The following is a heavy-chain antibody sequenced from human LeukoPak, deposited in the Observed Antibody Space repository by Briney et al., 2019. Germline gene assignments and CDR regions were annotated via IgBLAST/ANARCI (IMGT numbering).Heavy chain of an antibody. CDR2: ISYDGSNK. J-gene: IGHJ3*02. CDR3: ARDRKYYGSGSYYNDNAFDI. CDR1: GFTFSAYD. Sequence: GWSLRLSCAASGFTFSAYDLHWVRQAPGKGLEWVAVISYDGSNKYYADSVKGRFTISRDNSKNTLYLQMNSLRAEDTAVYYCARDRKYYGSGSYYNDNAFDIWGQGTMVTVSS. V-gene: IGHV3-30*03. D-gene: IGHD3-10*01.